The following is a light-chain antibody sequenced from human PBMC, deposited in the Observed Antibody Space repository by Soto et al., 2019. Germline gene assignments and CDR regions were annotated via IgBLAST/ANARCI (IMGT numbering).Light chain of an antibody. Sequence: ETVVTQSPGTPSLSPGERATLSCRGSQSVSSRSLAWYQQKPGQAPRLLIYDASSRATGIPDRFSGSGSGTDFSLTISRLEPEDFAVYYCQQYERGFTFGPGTKVDIK. CDR3: QQYERGFT. CDR1: QSVSSRS. J-gene: IGKJ3*01. V-gene: IGKV3-20*01. CDR2: DAS.